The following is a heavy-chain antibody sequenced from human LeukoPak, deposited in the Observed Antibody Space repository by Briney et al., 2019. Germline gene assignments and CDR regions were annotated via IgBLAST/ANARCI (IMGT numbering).Heavy chain of an antibody. V-gene: IGHV1-18*01. Sequence: ASVKVSCKASGYTFTSYGISWVRQAPGQGLEWMGWISAYNGNTNYAQKLQGRVTMTTDTSTSTAYMELRSLRSDDTAVYYCARAVYSSSWYSSLDYYRDVGGKASTVTISS. CDR2: ISAYNGNT. D-gene: IGHD6-13*01. J-gene: IGHJ6*03. CDR3: ARAVYSSSWYSSLDYYRDV. CDR1: GYTFTSYG.